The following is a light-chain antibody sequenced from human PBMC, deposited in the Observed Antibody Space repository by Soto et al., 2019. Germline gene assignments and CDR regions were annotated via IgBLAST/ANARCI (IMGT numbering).Light chain of an antibody. CDR3: QQRSNWPFT. V-gene: IGKV3-11*01. CDR1: QSVSTY. CDR2: DAS. J-gene: IGKJ3*01. Sequence: EIVLTQSPATLSLSPGERATLSCRASQSVSTYLAWYQQKPGQAPRLLIYDASNRATGIPARFSGSGSGTDFTLTISSLEPGDFAVYYCQQRSNWPFTFGPETKVDIK.